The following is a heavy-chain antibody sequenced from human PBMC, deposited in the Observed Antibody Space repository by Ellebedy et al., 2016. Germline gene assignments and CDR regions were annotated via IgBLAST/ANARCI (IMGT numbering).Heavy chain of an antibody. V-gene: IGHV3-33*01. CDR2: IWYDGSNK. CDR3: AREGYCSSASCYTDNFDY. CDR1: GFTFSSYG. J-gene: IGHJ4*02. Sequence: GGSLRLSXAASGFTFSSYGMHWVRQAPGKGLEWVAVIWYDGSNKYYADSVKGRFTISRDNSKNTLYLQMNSLRAEDTAVYYCAREGYCSSASCYTDNFDYWGQGTLVTVSS. D-gene: IGHD2-2*02.